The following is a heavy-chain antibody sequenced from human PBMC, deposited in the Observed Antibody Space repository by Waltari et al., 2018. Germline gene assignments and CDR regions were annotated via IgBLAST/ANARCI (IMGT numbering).Heavy chain of an antibody. CDR3: ARALSGGDRPSWFDP. Sequence: QVQLQASGPGLVKPSETLSLTCTVSGYSISSGSYRGWIRQPPGKGLEWIGGIYHSGSTSYSPSLKSRVTISVDTSKNQFSLKLSSVTAADTAVYYCARALSGGDRPSWFDPWGQGTLVTVSS. CDR2: IYHSGST. J-gene: IGHJ5*02. CDR1: GYSISSGSY. D-gene: IGHD3-10*01. V-gene: IGHV4-38-2*02.